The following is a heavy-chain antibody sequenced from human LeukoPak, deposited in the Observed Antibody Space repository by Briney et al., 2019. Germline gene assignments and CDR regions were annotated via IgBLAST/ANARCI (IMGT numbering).Heavy chain of an antibody. CDR3: AKDQYGGNPQYYFDY. D-gene: IGHD4-23*01. V-gene: IGHV3-23*01. J-gene: IGHJ4*02. Sequence: GGSLRLSCAASGFTFSDSAMTWVRQAPGKGLDWVSAISGSGGNTYYADSVKGRFTISRDNSKNTLYLQMNSLRAEDTAVYYCAKDQYGGNPQYYFDYWGQGTLVTVSS. CDR2: ISGSGGNT. CDR1: GFTFSDSA.